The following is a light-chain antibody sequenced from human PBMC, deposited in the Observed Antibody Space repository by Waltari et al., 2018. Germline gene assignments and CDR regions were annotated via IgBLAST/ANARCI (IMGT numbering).Light chain of an antibody. Sequence: DIVMTQSPDSLAVSLGERATINCKSSPSVLYSSNNMNYLAWYQQKPGQPPKLLIYWASTRESGVPDRFSGSGSGTDFTLTISSLQAEDVAVYYCQQYYSTPGTFGQGTKVEIK. CDR3: QQYYSTPGT. V-gene: IGKV4-1*01. CDR2: WAS. J-gene: IGKJ1*01. CDR1: PSVLYSSNNMNY.